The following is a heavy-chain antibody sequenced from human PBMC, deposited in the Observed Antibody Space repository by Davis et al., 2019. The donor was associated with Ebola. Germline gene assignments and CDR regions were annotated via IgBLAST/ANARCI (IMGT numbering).Heavy chain of an antibody. CDR3: ARVGWCSSTSCYTDFDY. D-gene: IGHD2-2*02. CDR2: INAGNGNT. Sequence: ASVKVSCKASGYTFTSYDINWVRQAPGQRLEWMGWINAGNGNTKYSQKFQGRVTITRDTSASTAYMELSSLRSEDTAVYYCARVGWCSSTSCYTDFDYWGQGTLVTVSS. J-gene: IGHJ4*02. CDR1: GYTFTSYD. V-gene: IGHV1-3*01.